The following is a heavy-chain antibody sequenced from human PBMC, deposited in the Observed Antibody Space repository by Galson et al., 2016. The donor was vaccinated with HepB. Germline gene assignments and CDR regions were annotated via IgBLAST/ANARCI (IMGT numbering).Heavy chain of an antibody. CDR1: GESFSGP. CDR2: VNQSGGT. D-gene: IGHD5-18*01. CDR3: ARGRGHSYGLRSFDY. V-gene: IGHV4-34*01. J-gene: IGHJ4*02. Sequence: SETLSLTCAVYGESFSGPWSWIRQPPGKELEWIGEVNQSGGTNYNPSLKSRVTISVDTSKNQFSLKLSSVTAAGTAVYYCARGRGHSYGLRSFDYWGLGTLVTVSS.